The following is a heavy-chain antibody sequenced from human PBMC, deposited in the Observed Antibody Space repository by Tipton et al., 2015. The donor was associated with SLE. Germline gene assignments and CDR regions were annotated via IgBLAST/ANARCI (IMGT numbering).Heavy chain of an antibody. CDR2: INQSGRT. D-gene: IGHD3-10*01. V-gene: IGHV4-34*01. CDR3: VRGGGSSSGRWFDP. J-gene: IGHJ5*02. CDR1: GGSFSGYY. Sequence: LRLSCAVYGGSFSGYYWSWIRQSPGKGLEWIGEINQSGRTNYNWSLRSRVTISLDTSKNQFSLKLTSMTVADTAEYFCVRGGGSSSGRWFDPWGQGTLVIVSA.